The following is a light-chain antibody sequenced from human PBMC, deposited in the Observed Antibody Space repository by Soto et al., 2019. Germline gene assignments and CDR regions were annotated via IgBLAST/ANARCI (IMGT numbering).Light chain of an antibody. CDR3: QQYDAMST. CDR2: KAC. V-gene: IGKV1-5*03. CDR1: QNIGAW. Sequence: DIQMTQSPSTLSASVGDRVSITCRASQNIGAWLAWYQQKPGKAPKLLIYKACTLQTGVPSRFDGSGSGTEFTLTISRLQPDDFATYYCQQYDAMSTFGQGTKLEI. J-gene: IGKJ2*01.